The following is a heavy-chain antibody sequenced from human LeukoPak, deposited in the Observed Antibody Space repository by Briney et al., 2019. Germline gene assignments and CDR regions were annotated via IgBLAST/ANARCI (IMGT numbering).Heavy chain of an antibody. CDR1: GFTFRSYA. Sequence: PGGSLRLSCGASGFTFRSYAMHWVRQAPGKGLEWVAVIWYDGSNIYYADSVKGRFTVSRDNSKNTAYLQMNSLRVEDTAVYYCAKGGGGGYDHFDYWGQGTLVNVSS. CDR3: AKGGGGGYDHFDY. D-gene: IGHD5-12*01. CDR2: IWYDGSNI. V-gene: IGHV3-33*06. J-gene: IGHJ4*02.